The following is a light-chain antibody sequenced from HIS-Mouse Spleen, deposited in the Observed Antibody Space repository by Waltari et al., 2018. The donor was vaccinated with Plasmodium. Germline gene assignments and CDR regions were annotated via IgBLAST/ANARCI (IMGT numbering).Light chain of an antibody. J-gene: IGKJ3*01. CDR1: QSVSSN. Sequence: EIVMTQSPATLSVSPGERATLSCRASQSVSSNLAWYQQKPGQAPRLRLYGASTRATGIPARCSGSGSGTEFTLTISSLQSEDFAVYYCQQYNNWSFTFGPGTKVDIK. CDR2: GAS. V-gene: IGKV3-15*01. CDR3: QQYNNWSFT.